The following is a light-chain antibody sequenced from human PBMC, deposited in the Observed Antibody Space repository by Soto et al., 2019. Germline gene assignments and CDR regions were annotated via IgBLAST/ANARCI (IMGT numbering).Light chain of an antibody. V-gene: IGLV2-14*01. CDR1: SSDVGGYNY. CDR2: EVT. Sequence: QSALTQPASVSGSPGQSITISCTGTSSDVGGYNYVSWYQQHPAKAPKLMIYEVTNRPSGVSNRFSGSKSGNTASLTISGLQAEDEADYYCTSYTSSGTLVVFGGGTKVTVL. CDR3: TSYTSSGTLVV. J-gene: IGLJ2*01.